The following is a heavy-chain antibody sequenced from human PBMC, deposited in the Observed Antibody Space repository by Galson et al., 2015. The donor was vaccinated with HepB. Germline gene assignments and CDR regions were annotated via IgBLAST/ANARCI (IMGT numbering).Heavy chain of an antibody. Sequence: SLRLSCAASRFIFSSYSMNWVRQAPGKGLEWVSNISFSGSNKFYAVSVKGRFTISRDNGKNELYLQMNSLRAEDTAVYYCARDRGGSGSYLSYFYDLDVWGQGTTVTVSS. V-gene: IGHV3-48*01. CDR3: ARDRGGSGSYLSYFYDLDV. J-gene: IGHJ6*02. D-gene: IGHD3-10*01. CDR1: RFIFSSYS. CDR2: ISFSGSNK.